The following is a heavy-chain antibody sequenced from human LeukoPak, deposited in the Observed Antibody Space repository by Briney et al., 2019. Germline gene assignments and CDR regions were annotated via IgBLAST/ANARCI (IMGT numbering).Heavy chain of an antibody. Sequence: QSGGSLRLSCAASGFTFSGSAMHWVRQASGKGLEWVGRIRSKANSYATAYAASVKGRFTISRDDSKNTAYLQMNSLKTEDTAVYYCTRHEDFWSGYAYWGQGTLVTVSS. D-gene: IGHD3-3*01. CDR1: GFTFSGSA. J-gene: IGHJ4*02. CDR3: TRHEDFWSGYAY. CDR2: IRSKANSYAT. V-gene: IGHV3-73*01.